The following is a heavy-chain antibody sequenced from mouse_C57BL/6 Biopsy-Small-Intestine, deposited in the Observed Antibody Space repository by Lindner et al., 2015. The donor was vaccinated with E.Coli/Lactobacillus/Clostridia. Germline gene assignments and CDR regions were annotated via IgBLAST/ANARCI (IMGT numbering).Heavy chain of an antibody. Sequence: VQLQESGAELMKPGASVRLSCKATGYTFTGYWIEWVKQRPGHGLEWIGEILPGSGSTNYNEKFKGKATFTADTSSNTAYMQLSSLTTEDSAIYYCARGLYYSNYLYYAMDYWGQGTSVTVSS. J-gene: IGHJ4*01. D-gene: IGHD2-5*01. CDR2: ILPGSGST. CDR1: GYTFTGYW. CDR3: ARGLYYSNYLYYAMDY. V-gene: IGHV1-9*01.